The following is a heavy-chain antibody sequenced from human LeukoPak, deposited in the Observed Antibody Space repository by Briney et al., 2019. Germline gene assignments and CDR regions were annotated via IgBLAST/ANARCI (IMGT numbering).Heavy chain of an antibody. J-gene: IGHJ5*02. Sequence: ASVKVSCKAYGYTFMSHGISWVRQAPGQGLEWMGWINPNSGGTNYAQKFQGRVTMTRDTSISTAYMELSRLRSDDTAVYYCARGGSSGLMFDPWGQGTLVTVSS. CDR1: GYTFMSHG. D-gene: IGHD3-22*01. CDR2: INPNSGGT. V-gene: IGHV1-2*02. CDR3: ARGGSSGLMFDP.